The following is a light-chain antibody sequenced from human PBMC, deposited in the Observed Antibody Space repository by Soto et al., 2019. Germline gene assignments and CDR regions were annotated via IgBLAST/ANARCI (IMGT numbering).Light chain of an antibody. V-gene: IGKV3-20*01. CDR1: QSVSSSY. CDR3: QQYASSLTWT. J-gene: IGKJ1*01. CDR2: GAS. Sequence: EIVLTQSPGTLSLSPGERATLSCRASQSVSSSYLAWYQQKPGQAPRLLIYGASSRDTGIPDRFSGSGSGRAVTLTISRLEPADSAVYYCQQYASSLTWTFGQGTKVEIK.